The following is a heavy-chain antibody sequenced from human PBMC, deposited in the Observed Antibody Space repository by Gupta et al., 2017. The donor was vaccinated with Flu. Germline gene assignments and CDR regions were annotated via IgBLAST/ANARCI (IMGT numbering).Heavy chain of an antibody. CDR1: GATFSACH. Sequence: EVQLVESGGDLVQPGGALRLSCAASGATFSACHMNWVRPAPGRGLEWLSYMGSGGNRDYADSVRGGFTISRDNAKNSLYLQMNSLRDEDTAVYYCARDFYWAFHHWGQGILVTVSS. CDR2: MGSGGNR. D-gene: IGHD3-9*01. CDR3: ARDFYWAFHH. V-gene: IGHV3-48*02. J-gene: IGHJ4*02.